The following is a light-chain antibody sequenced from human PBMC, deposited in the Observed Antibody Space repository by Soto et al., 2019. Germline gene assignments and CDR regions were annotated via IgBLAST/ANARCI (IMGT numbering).Light chain of an antibody. Sequence: QSALTQPPSASGSPGQSVAISCTGTSRDVGASDYVSWYQQHSGKAPKLLLYEVNKRPSGVPDRFSGSKSGNTASLTVSALQAGDEADYYCLSHSCSSNVLGTGTKVTVL. J-gene: IGLJ1*01. V-gene: IGLV2-8*01. CDR1: SRDVGASDY. CDR3: LSHSCSSNV. CDR2: EVN.